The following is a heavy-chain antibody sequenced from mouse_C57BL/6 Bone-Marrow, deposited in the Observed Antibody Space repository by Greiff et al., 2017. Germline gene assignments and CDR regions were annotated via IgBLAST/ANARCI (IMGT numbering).Heavy chain of an antibody. CDR1: GFSLTSYG. V-gene: IGHV2-2*01. D-gene: IGHD2-10*02. J-gene: IGHJ4*01. CDR3: ARKGYGNYPNYYAMDY. CDR2: IWSGGST. Sequence: LQESGPGLVQPSQSLSITCTVSGFSLTSYGVHWVRQSPGKGLEWLGAIWSGGSTDYNAAFISRLSISKDNSKSQVFFKMNSLQADDTAIYYCARKGYGNYPNYYAMDYWGQGTSVTVSS.